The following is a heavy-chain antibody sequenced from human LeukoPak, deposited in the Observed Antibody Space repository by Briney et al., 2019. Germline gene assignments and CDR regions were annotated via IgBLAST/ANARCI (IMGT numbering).Heavy chain of an antibody. CDR2: INDDGSAT. CDR1: GFTFSNYW. CDR3: AREILAPGKTHDY. J-gene: IGHJ4*02. V-gene: IGHV3-74*01. Sequence: GGSLRLSCAASGFTFSNYWMHWVRQVPGKGLVWVSRINDDGSATFYADSVKGRFTISRDNAKNTLFLQINSLRVEDTAVYYCAREILAPGKTHDYWGQGTLVTVSS.